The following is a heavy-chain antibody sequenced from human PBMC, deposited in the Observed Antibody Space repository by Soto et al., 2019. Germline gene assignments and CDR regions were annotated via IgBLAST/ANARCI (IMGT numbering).Heavy chain of an antibody. J-gene: IGHJ4*02. CDR2: IYYRGNT. Sequence: SETLSLTCSVPGDSINSNKYYWGWIRQPPGKGLEWIGSIYYRGNTYYNPSLQTRVTISLDKSKSQFSLKLNSVTAADSAVYFCARLEGLATISYYFDFWGQGALVTVSS. CDR1: GDSINSNKYY. D-gene: IGHD3-9*01. V-gene: IGHV4-39*01. CDR3: ARLEGLATISYYFDF.